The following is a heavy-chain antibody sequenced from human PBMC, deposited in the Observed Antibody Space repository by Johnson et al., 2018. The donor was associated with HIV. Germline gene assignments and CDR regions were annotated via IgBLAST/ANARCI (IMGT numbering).Heavy chain of an antibody. J-gene: IGHJ3*02. CDR3: ARDRSDSFAFDI. CDR2: IKQDGSER. V-gene: IGHV3-7*01. D-gene: IGHD5-18*01. CDR1: GFTFSSYW. Sequence: VQLVESGGGLVQPGGSLRLSCAASGFTFSSYWMTWVRQAPGKGLEWVANIKQDGSERYYVDSLKGRFTISRDNAKNSLYLQMNSLRAEDTAVYYCARDRSDSFAFDIWGQGTMVTVSS.